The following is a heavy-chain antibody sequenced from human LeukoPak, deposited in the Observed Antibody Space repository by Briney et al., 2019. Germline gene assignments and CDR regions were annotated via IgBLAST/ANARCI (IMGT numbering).Heavy chain of an antibody. CDR1: GFTFSNAW. J-gene: IGHJ4*02. D-gene: IGHD6-19*01. CDR2: IKSKTDGGTT. Sequence: GGSLRLSCAASGFTFSNAWMSWVRQAPGKGLEWVGRIKSKTDGGTTDYAAPVKGRFTISRDDSKNTLYLQMNSLRAEDTAVYYCAKGGSGWFSYYFDYWGQGTLVTVSS. CDR3: AKGGSGWFSYYFDY. V-gene: IGHV3-15*01.